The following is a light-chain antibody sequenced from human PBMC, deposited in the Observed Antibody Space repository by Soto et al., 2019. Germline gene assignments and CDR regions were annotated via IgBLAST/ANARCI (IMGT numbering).Light chain of an antibody. CDR1: SSDVGTYTL. CDR3: SSYAGAITFYV. CDR2: EVN. Sequence: ALTQPASVSGSPGQSITISCTGTSSDVGTYTLVSWYQQHPGKAPKLVIYEVNKRPAGVSKRFSGSKSGDTASLTISGLQAEDEADYYCSSYAGAITFYVFGTGTKVTVL. J-gene: IGLJ1*01. V-gene: IGLV2-23*02.